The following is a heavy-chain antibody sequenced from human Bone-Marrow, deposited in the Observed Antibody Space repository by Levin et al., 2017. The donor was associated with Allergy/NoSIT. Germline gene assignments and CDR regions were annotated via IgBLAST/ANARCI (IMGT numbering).Heavy chain of an antibody. D-gene: IGHD2-15*01. Sequence: GESLKISCKASGYIFIDFYMHWVRQAPGQGLEWVGRINPNSAGINYAQKFQGRVAMTRDTSISTVYMELSRLRSDDTAVYYCARRGPYASNSPRGYYYMDVWGEGTTVTVSS. V-gene: IGHV1-2*06. CDR2: INPNSAGI. CDR3: ARRGPYASNSPRGYYYMDV. J-gene: IGHJ6*03. CDR1: GYIFIDFY.